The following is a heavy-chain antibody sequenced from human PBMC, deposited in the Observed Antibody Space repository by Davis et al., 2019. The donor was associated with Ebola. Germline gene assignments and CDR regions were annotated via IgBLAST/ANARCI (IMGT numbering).Heavy chain of an antibody. Sequence: GESLKISCSASGFTFSAHTMHWVRQAPGKGLEYVSVISSSGKTYYADSVKGRFTISRDNSQNNVYLQMTSLRVEDTAVYYCVNEGTTTIWVDSDNWGQGTLVTVAS. CDR2: ISSSGKT. CDR1: GFTFSAHT. D-gene: IGHD1-26*01. J-gene: IGHJ4*02. V-gene: IGHV3-64D*08. CDR3: VNEGTTTIWVDSDN.